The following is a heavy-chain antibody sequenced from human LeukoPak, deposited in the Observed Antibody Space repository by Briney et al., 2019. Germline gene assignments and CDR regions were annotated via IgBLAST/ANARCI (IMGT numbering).Heavy chain of an antibody. J-gene: IGHJ4*02. V-gene: IGHV1-2*02. D-gene: IGHD3-22*01. CDR1: GYTFTGYY. CDR3: ARGGHSSGYRSFDY. Sequence: ASVKVSCKASGYTFTGYYMHWVRQAPGQGLEWMGWINPNSGGTNYAQKFQGGVTMTRDTSISTAYMELSRLRSDDTAVYYCARGGHSSGYRSFDYWGQGTLVTVSS. CDR2: INPNSGGT.